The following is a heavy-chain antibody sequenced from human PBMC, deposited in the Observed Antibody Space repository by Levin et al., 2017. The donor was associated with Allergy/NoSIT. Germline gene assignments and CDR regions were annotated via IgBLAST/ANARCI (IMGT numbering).Heavy chain of an antibody. V-gene: IGHV1-18*01. CDR2: ISAYNGNT. D-gene: IGHD6-19*01. J-gene: IGHJ4*02. CDR1: GYTFTSYG. Sequence: ASVKVSCKASGYTFTSYGISWVRQAPGQGLEWMGWISAYNGNTNYAQKLQGRVTMTTDTSTSTAYMELRSLRSDDTAVYYCARARFSIAVAGFGYFDYWGQGTLVTVSS. CDR3: ARARFSIAVAGFGYFDY.